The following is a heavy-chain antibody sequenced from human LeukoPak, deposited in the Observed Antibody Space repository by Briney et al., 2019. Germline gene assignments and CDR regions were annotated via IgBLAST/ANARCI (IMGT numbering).Heavy chain of an antibody. J-gene: IGHJ6*02. D-gene: IGHD1-26*01. CDR3: AKDMSVGATGYGLDV. V-gene: IGHV3-9*01. CDR2: ISWNSGSI. CDR1: GFTFDDYA. Sequence: PGRSLRLSCAASGFTFDDYAMHWVRHAPGKGLEWVSGISWNSGSIGYADSVKGRFTISRDNAKNSLYLQMNSLRAEDTALYYCAKDMSVGATGYGLDVWGQGTTVTVSS.